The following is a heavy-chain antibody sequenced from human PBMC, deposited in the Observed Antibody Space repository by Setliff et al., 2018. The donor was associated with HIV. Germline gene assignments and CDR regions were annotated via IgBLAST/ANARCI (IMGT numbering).Heavy chain of an antibody. CDR2: MNPNSGNT. CDR1: GYTFSSYD. Sequence: ASVKVSCKASGYTFSSYDINWVRQATGQGLEWMGWMNPNSGNTGYAQKFQGRVTMPRDTSTSTVYLELSSLRSEDTAVYYCARAVASKNVRGEYYFDYWGQGTLVTVSS. V-gene: IGHV1-8*01. CDR3: ARAVASKNVRGEYYFDY. J-gene: IGHJ4*02. D-gene: IGHD3-16*01.